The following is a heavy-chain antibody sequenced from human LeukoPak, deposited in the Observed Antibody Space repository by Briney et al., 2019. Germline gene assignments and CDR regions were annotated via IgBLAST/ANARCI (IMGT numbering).Heavy chain of an antibody. CDR2: ISSSMSYI. V-gene: IGHV3-21*04. CDR1: GFTFSSYS. Sequence: GGSLRLSCAASGFTFSSYSMNWVRQAPGKGREWVASISSSMSYIYYADLVKGRFTISRDNAKSSLYLQMNSLRAEDTAVYYCAKDRGSSTTRPGWFDPWGQGTLVTVSS. CDR3: AKDRGSSTTRPGWFDP. D-gene: IGHD2-2*01. J-gene: IGHJ5*02.